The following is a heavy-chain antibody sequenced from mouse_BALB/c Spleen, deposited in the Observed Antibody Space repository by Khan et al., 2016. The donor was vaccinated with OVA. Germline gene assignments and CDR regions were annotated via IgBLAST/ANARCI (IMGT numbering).Heavy chain of an antibody. D-gene: IGHD2-10*01. Sequence: VELVESGPGLAAPSQSLSITCTISGFSLTNYGVHWVRQPPGKGLEWLVVIWSDGNTHYNSALKSRLTITKDKSQSQVFLKINSLQTDDTAIYFCARQPYYHYNIMDYWGQGTSVTVSS. J-gene: IGHJ4*01. CDR3: ARQPYYHYNIMDY. CDR2: IWSDGNT. CDR1: GFSLTNYG. V-gene: IGHV2-6-1*01.